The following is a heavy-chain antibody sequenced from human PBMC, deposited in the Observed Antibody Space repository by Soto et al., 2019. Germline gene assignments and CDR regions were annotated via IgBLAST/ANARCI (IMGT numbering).Heavy chain of an antibody. J-gene: IGHJ6*02. V-gene: IGHV3-53*01. CDR2: IYSGGST. Sequence: GGSLRLSCAASGFTVGSNYMSWVRQAPGKGLEWVSVIYSGGSTYYADSVKGRFTISRDNSKNTLYLQMNSLRAEDTAVYYCARQYQVVPADTYYYYYGMDVWGQGTTGTVSS. CDR3: ARQYQVVPADTYYYYYGMDV. D-gene: IGHD2-2*01. CDR1: GFTVGSNY.